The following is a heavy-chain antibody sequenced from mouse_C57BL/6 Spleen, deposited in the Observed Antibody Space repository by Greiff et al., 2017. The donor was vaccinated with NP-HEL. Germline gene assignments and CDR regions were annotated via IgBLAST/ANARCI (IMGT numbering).Heavy chain of an antibody. J-gene: IGHJ3*01. Sequence: VQLVESGAELARPGASVKMSCKASGYTFTSYTMHWVKQRPGQGLEWIGYINPSSGYTKYNQKFKDKATLTADKSSSTAYMQLSSLTSEDSVVYYCARPYDYAWFAYWGQGTLVTVSA. CDR3: ARPYDYAWFAY. CDR1: GYTFTSYT. D-gene: IGHD2-4*01. CDR2: INPSSGYT. V-gene: IGHV1-4*01.